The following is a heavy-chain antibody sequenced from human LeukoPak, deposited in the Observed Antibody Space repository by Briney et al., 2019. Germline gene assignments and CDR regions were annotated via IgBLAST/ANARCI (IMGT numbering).Heavy chain of an antibody. D-gene: IGHD5-12*01. CDR2: IIPILGIA. CDR1: GGTFSSYA. Sequence: ASVKVSCKASGGTFSSYAISWVRQAPGQGLEWMGRIIPILGIANYAQKFQGRVTITADKSTSTAYMALSSLRSEDTAVYYCARDLSGRYYYGMDAWGQGTTVTVSS. J-gene: IGHJ6*02. CDR3: ARDLSGRYYYGMDA. V-gene: IGHV1-69*04.